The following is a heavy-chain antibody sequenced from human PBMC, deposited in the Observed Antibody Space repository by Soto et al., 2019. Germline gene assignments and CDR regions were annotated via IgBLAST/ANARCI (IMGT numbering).Heavy chain of an antibody. V-gene: IGHV6-1*01. CDR3: ARDRIAAAGRLDYYYGMDV. J-gene: IGHJ6*02. CDR1: GDSVSSNSAA. Sequence: SQTLSLTCAISGDSVSSNSAAWNWIRQSPSRGLEWLGRTYYRSKWYNDYAVSVKSRITINPDTSKNQFSLQLNSVTPEDTAVYYCARDRIAAAGRLDYYYGMDVWGQGTTVTVS. CDR2: TYYRSKWYN. D-gene: IGHD6-13*01.